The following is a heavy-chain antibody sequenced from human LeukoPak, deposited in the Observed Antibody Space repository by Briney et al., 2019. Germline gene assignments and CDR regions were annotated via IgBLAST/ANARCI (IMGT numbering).Heavy chain of an antibody. Sequence: GGSLRLSCAASGFTVSSNYMSWVRQAPGKGLEWVSVIYSGGSTYYADSVKGRFTISRDNSKNTLYLQLNSLRAEDAAVYYCAREVISGGLWFGELLDYWGQGTLVTVSS. CDR2: IYSGGST. CDR3: AREVISGGLWFGELLDY. D-gene: IGHD3-10*01. CDR1: GFTVSSNY. J-gene: IGHJ4*02. V-gene: IGHV3-66*01.